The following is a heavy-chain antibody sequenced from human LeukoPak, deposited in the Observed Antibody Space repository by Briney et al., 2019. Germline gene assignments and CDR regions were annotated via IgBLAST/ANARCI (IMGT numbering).Heavy chain of an antibody. J-gene: IGHJ6*03. D-gene: IGHD3-9*01. CDR1: GYTLTELS. V-gene: IGHV1-24*01. CDR2: FDPEDGET. CDR3: ATHDILTGYPAAPHRPYYYYYYMDV. Sequence: GASVKVSCKVSGYTLTELSMHWVRQAPGKGLEWMGGFDPEDGETIYAQKFQGRVTMTEDTSTDTAYMELSSLRSEDTAVYYCATHDILTGYPAAPHRPYYYYYYMDVWGKGTTVTVSS.